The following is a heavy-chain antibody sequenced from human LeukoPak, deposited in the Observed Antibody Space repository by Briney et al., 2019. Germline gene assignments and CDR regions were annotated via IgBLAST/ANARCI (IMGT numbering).Heavy chain of an antibody. J-gene: IGHJ4*02. CDR3: ARDQGRRGGFDY. V-gene: IGHV3-48*01. CDR1: GFTFTMFG. D-gene: IGHD3-10*01. Sequence: GGSLRLSCAASGFTFTMFGMNWVRQAPGKGLEWVSYIDARSGIVYYADSVQGRFTISRDDAKDSVFLQMNSLRAEDTAVYYCARDQGRRGGFDYWGQGTLVTVSS. CDR2: IDARSGIV.